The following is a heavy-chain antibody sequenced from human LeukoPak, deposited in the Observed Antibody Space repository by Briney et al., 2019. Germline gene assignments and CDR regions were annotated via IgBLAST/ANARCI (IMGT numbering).Heavy chain of an antibody. V-gene: IGHV4-4*07. J-gene: IGHJ3*02. CDR1: GGSISSYY. D-gene: IGHD1-26*01. Sequence: SETLSLTCTVSGGSISSYYWSWIRRPAGKGLEWIGRIYTSGSTNYNPSLKSRVTMSVDTSKNQFSLKLSSVTAADTAVYYCARPYSGGSGDAFDIWGQGTMVTVSS. CDR2: IYTSGST. CDR3: ARPYSGGSGDAFDI.